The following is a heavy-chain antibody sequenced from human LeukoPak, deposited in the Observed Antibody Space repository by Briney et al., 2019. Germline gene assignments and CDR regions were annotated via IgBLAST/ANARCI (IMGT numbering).Heavy chain of an antibody. V-gene: IGHV3-21*01. Sequence: PGGSLRLSCAASGFTFSSYTMNWVRQAPGKGLEWVSSISSSSSSIYYADSVKGRFTTSRDNAKNSLYLQMNSLRAEDTAVYYCARAFPVPDGYSYGYDYWGQGTLVTVSS. CDR3: ARAFPVPDGYSYGYDY. CDR2: ISSSSSSI. D-gene: IGHD5-18*01. J-gene: IGHJ4*02. CDR1: GFTFSSYT.